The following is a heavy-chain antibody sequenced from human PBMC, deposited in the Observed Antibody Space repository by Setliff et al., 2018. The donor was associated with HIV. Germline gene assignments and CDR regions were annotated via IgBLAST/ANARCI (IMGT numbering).Heavy chain of an antibody. CDR1: GIRFSNYA. V-gene: IGHV3-23*01. CDR3: AKWFGEFFRAFDR. Sequence: GESLKISCAASGIRFSNYAMSWVRQDPGKGLEWVSSISGSGGDTSYADSVQGRFTISRDNSKNMLYLQMNSLRAEDTAVYYCAKWFGEFFRAFDRWGQGTMVTVSS. CDR2: ISGSGGDT. D-gene: IGHD3-10*01. J-gene: IGHJ3*01.